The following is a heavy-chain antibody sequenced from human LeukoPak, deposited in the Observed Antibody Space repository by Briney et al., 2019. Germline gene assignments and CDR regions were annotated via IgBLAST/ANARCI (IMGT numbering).Heavy chain of an antibody. CDR1: GFTFSTYV. CDR2: ISGSAATT. CDR3: ARLYDGSAYHADHFDY. J-gene: IGHJ4*02. V-gene: IGHV3-23*01. D-gene: IGHD3-22*01. Sequence: GGSLRLSCAASGFTFSTYVMTWVRQAPGKGLEWGSAISGSAATTFYADSVKGRFTISRDNSKNTLYLQMNSMRAEDTAVYYCARLYDGSAYHADHFDYWGQGTLVIVSS.